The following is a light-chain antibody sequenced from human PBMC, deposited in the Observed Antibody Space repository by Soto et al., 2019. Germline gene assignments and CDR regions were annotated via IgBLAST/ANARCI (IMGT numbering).Light chain of an antibody. CDR2: EVS. V-gene: IGLV2-8*01. Sequence: QSALTQPASVSGSPGQSITISCTGTSSDIGGYKYVSWYQQHPGKAPKLMIYEVSKRPSGVPDRFSGSKSGNTASLTVSGLQAEDEADYYCSSYAGSNKRVFGGGTQLTVL. CDR3: SSYAGSNKRV. CDR1: SSDIGGYKY. J-gene: IGLJ3*02.